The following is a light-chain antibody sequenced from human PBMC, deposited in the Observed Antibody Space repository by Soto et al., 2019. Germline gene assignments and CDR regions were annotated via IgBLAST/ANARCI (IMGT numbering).Light chain of an antibody. J-gene: IGKJ4*01. CDR2: SAS. V-gene: IGKV3-15*01. CDR1: QSVGRD. Sequence: EIVMTQSPATLSVSPGERATLSCRASQSVGRDLAWYQQKPGQAPRLLIYSASTRATGIPARFSGSGSGTEFTLTISSLQSEDFAVYYCQQHNNWPLTFGGGTKVEIK. CDR3: QQHNNWPLT.